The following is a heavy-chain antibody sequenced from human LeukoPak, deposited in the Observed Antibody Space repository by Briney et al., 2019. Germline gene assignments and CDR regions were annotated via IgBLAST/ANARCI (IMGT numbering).Heavy chain of an antibody. Sequence: KPSETLSLTCTVSGGSISSSSYYWGWIRQPPGKGLEWIGSIYYSGSTYYNPSLKSRVTISVDTSKNQFSLKLSSVTAADTAVYYCARGPFWYSSSFPPLYFDYWGQGTLVTVSS. J-gene: IGHJ4*02. CDR3: ARGPFWYSSSFPPLYFDY. V-gene: IGHV4-39*07. CDR1: GGSISSSSYY. D-gene: IGHD6-13*01. CDR2: IYYSGST.